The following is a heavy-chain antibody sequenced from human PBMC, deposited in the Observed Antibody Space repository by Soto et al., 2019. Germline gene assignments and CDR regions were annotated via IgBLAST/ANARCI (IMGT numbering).Heavy chain of an antibody. V-gene: IGHV4-59*01. Sequence: SETLSLTCTVSGGSISSYYWSWIRQPPGKGLVWIGYIYYSGSTNYNPSLKSRVTISVDTSKNQFSLKLSSVTAADTAVYYCARDGGQAFAFDIWGQGTMVTVSS. CDR2: IYYSGST. CDR3: ARDGGQAFAFDI. CDR1: GGSISSYY. D-gene: IGHD3-16*01. J-gene: IGHJ3*02.